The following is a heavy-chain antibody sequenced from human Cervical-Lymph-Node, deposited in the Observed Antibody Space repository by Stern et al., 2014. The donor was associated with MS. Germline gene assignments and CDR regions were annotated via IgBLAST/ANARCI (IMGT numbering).Heavy chain of an antibody. J-gene: IGHJ4*02. D-gene: IGHD6-19*01. CDR1: GFSLSTSGMC. CDR3: ARIRHVAGNYYFDY. V-gene: IGHV2-70*01. Sequence: QVTLRESGPALVKPTQTLTLTCTFSGFSLSTSGMCVSWIRQPPGKALEWLALLDWADDKYYTTALKTRLTISKDTSKDQVVLTMTNMDPVDTATYYCARIRHVAGNYYFDYWGQGTLVTVSS. CDR2: LDWADDK.